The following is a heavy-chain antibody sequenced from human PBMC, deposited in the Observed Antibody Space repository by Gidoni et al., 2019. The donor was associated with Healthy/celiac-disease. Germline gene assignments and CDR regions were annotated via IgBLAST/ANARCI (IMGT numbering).Heavy chain of an antibody. CDR2: IKQDGSEK. CDR1: GFTFSSYW. J-gene: IGHJ2*01. V-gene: IGHV3-7*04. D-gene: IGHD6-6*01. Sequence: EVQLVEAGGGLVQPGGSLRLSCAASGFTFSSYWMSWVRQAPGKGLEWVANIKQDGSEKYYVDSVKGRFTISRDNAKNSLYLQMNSLRAEDTAVYYCAREGAARPFPDNWYFDLWGRGTLVTVSS. CDR3: AREGAARPFPDNWYFDL.